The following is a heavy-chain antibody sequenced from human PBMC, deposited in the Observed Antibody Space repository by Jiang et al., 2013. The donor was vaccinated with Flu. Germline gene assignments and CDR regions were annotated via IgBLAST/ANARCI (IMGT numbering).Heavy chain of an antibody. CDR2: ISGSGGSA. Sequence: VQLVESGGGLVQPGGSLRLSCADSGFTFSSNAMTWVRQAPGKGLEWVSSISGSGGSAYYADSVKGRFTISRDNSKNTLYLQMNSLRAEDTAIYYCAGGSQSNWFDPWGQGTLVTVSS. V-gene: IGHV3-23*04. J-gene: IGHJ5*02. CDR3: AGGSQSNWFDP. CDR1: GFTFSSNA.